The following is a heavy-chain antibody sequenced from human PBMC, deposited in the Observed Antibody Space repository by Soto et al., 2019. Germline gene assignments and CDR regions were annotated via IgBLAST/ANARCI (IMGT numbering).Heavy chain of an antibody. CDR2: ISAYNGNT. J-gene: IGHJ6*02. Sequence: ASVKVSCKASGYTFTSYGISWVRQAPGQGLEWMGWISAYNGNTNYAQKLQGRVTMTTDTSTSTVYMELSSLRSEDTAVYYCARDRPEGYDSSGYYYSYYYYGMDVWGQGTTVTVSS. V-gene: IGHV1-18*01. D-gene: IGHD3-22*01. CDR3: ARDRPEGYDSSGYYYSYYYYGMDV. CDR1: GYTFTSYG.